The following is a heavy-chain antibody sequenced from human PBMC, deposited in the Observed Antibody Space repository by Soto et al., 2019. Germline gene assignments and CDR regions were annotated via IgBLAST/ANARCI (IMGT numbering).Heavy chain of an antibody. Sequence: PGGSLRLSCAASGFTLSNYAMSWVRQAPGKGLEWVSAISGSGGSTYYADSVKGRFTISRDNSKSALYLQMNSLRAEDTAIYYCATPGIALAAWGQGTLVTVSS. J-gene: IGHJ5*02. D-gene: IGHD6-19*01. CDR1: GFTLSNYA. CDR3: ATPGIALAA. V-gene: IGHV3-23*01. CDR2: ISGSGGST.